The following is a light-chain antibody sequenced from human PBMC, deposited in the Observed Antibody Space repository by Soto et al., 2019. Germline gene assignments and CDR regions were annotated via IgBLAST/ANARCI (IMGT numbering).Light chain of an antibody. CDR2: WTS. V-gene: IGKV4-1*01. CDR1: QSVLYSSNNKNY. J-gene: IGKJ4*01. Sequence: VMTQSPDSLAVSLGERATINCKSSQSVLYSSNNKNYLAWYQQKPGQPPNLLISWTSTRESGVPDRFSGSGSETDFTLTISSMQAEDVATYYCQQYYDLPLTFGGGTKVDIK. CDR3: QQYYDLPLT.